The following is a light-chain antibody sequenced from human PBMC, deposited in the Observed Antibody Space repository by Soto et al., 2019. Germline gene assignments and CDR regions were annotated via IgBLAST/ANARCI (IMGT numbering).Light chain of an antibody. CDR2: GAS. V-gene: IGKV3-20*01. CDR1: QSVSSSY. CDR3: RQCGSSPLT. Sequence: EIVLTQFPGTLSLSPGESATLSCRASQSVSSSYLAWYQQKPGQAPRVLIYGASSRASGIPDRFSGSGSGTDFTVTISRLEPEDFAVYYCRQCGSSPLTFGGGTRVEIK. J-gene: IGKJ4*01.